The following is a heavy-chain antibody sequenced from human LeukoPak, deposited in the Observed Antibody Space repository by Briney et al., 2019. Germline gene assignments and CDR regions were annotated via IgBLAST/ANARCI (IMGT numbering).Heavy chain of an antibody. D-gene: IGHD2-15*01. Sequence: GESLKISCKSSGYSFTSYWIGWVRQMPGKGLEWMGIIYPGDSDTRYSPSFQGQVTISADKSISTAYLQWSSLKASDTAMYYCARPQVAATLWSAFDIRGQGTMVTVSS. CDR3: ARPQVAATLWSAFDI. CDR2: IYPGDSDT. V-gene: IGHV5-51*01. J-gene: IGHJ3*02. CDR1: GYSFTSYW.